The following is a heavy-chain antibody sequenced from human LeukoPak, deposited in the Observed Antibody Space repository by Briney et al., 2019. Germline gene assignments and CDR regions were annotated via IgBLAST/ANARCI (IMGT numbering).Heavy chain of an antibody. J-gene: IGHJ4*02. D-gene: IGHD4-23*01. CDR1: GGSISSYY. CDR2: IYYTGST. CDR3: ARVGFGNTPHPIDY. V-gene: IGHV4-59*01. Sequence: SETLSLTCTVSGGSISSYYWSWIRQPPGKGLEWIGYIYYTGSTNYNPSLRSRVTISVDTSKNQFSLELSSVTAADTAVYYCARVGFGNTPHPIDYWGQGTLVTVSS.